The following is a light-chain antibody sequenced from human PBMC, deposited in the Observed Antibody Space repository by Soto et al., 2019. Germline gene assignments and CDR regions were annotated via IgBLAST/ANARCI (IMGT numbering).Light chain of an antibody. V-gene: IGKV1-5*03. CDR3: QQYNSQWT. Sequence: DIQMTQSPSTQSASVGDRVTITCRASQSVSTWLAWYQQKPGKAPKLLIYKASNLESGVPSRFSGSGSGTEFTLTISSLQPDDFATYYCQQYNSQWTFGQGTKV. CDR1: QSVSTW. J-gene: IGKJ1*01. CDR2: KAS.